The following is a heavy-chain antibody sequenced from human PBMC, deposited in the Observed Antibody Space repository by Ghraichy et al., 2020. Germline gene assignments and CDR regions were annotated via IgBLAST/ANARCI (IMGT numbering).Heavy chain of an antibody. CDR2: IYSGGST. Sequence: SCAASGFTVSSNYMSWVRQAPGKGLELVSVIYSGGSTYYADSVKGRFTISRDNSKNTLYLQMNSLRAEDTAVYYCARDLGGPADYWGQGTLVTVSS. CDR3: ARDLGGPADY. CDR1: GFTVSSNY. V-gene: IGHV3-53*01. J-gene: IGHJ4*02. D-gene: IGHD3-10*01.